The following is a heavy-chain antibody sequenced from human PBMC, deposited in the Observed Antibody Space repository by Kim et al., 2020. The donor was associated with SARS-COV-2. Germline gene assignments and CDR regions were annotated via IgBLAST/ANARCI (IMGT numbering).Heavy chain of an antibody. CDR1: GFTFDDYA. CDR3: AKDSWSYYGSGRGFDP. Sequence: GGSLRLSCAASGFTFDDYAMHWVRQAPGKGLEWVSGISWNSGSIGYADSVKGRFTISRDNAKNSLYLQMNSLRAEDTALYYCAKDSWSYYGSGRGFDPWGQGTLVTVSS. J-gene: IGHJ5*02. V-gene: IGHV3-9*01. CDR2: ISWNSGSI. D-gene: IGHD3-10*01.